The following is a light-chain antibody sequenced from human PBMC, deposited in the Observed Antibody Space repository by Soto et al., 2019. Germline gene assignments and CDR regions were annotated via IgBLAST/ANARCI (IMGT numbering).Light chain of an antibody. CDR1: SSDIGSNNY. CDR2: EVS. V-gene: IGLV2-14*01. J-gene: IGLJ3*02. Sequence: QSALTQPASVSGSPGQSITISCTGTSSDIGSNNYVSWFQQRPGKAPTLIIYEVSNRPSGVSTHFSGSKSGNTASLTISVLLPEDAAEYYCRSYTTTTRLFGGGTKLTVL. CDR3: RSYTTTTRL.